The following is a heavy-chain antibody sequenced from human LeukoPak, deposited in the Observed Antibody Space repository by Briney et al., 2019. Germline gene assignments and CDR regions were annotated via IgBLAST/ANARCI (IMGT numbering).Heavy chain of an antibody. Sequence: SETLSLTCTVSGGSISSYYWSWIRQPPGKGLEWIGYIYYSGSTNYNPSLKSRVTISVDTSKNQFSLKLSSVTAADTAVYYCARHYYDSSGYYAFDIWGQGTMVTVSS. CDR3: ARHYYDSSGYYAFDI. V-gene: IGHV4-59*08. J-gene: IGHJ3*02. D-gene: IGHD3-22*01. CDR1: GGSISSYY. CDR2: IYYSGST.